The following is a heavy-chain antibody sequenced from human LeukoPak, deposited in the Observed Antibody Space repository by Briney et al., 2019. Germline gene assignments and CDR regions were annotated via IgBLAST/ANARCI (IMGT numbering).Heavy chain of an antibody. CDR3: AKSPVQRWLLLDY. CDR1: GFTFSSYG. J-gene: IGHJ4*02. V-gene: IGHV3-30*18. CDR2: ISYDGSNK. D-gene: IGHD5-24*01. Sequence: PGGSLRLSCAASGFTFSSYGMHWVRQAPGKGLEWVAVISYDGSNKYYADSVKGRFTISRDNSKNTLYLQMNSLRAEDTAVYYCAKSPVQRWLLLDYWGQGTLVTVSS.